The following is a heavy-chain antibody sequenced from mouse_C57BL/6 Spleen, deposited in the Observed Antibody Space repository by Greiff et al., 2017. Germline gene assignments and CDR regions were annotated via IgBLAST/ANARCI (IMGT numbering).Heavy chain of an antibody. D-gene: IGHD1-1*01. J-gene: IGHJ2*01. Sequence: QVQLQQSGPELVKPGASVKISCKASGYAFSSSWMNWVKQRPGKGLEWIGRIYPGDGDTNYNGKFKGKATLTADKSSSTAYMKLSSLTSEDSAVYFCATVVATRGFDYWGQGTTLTVSS. CDR3: ATVVATRGFDY. CDR1: GYAFSSSW. CDR2: IYPGDGDT. V-gene: IGHV1-82*01.